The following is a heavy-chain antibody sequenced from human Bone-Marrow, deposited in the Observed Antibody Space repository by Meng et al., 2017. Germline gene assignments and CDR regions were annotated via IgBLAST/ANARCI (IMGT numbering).Heavy chain of an antibody. CDR2: IYHDGST. V-gene: IGHV4-4*02. CDR1: GASISSSHW. J-gene: IGHJ5*02. D-gene: IGHD3-3*01. CDR3: ARAAYDIWSGYAP. Sequence: QVQLQEPGQGLVKPSGTLSLTCAVSGASISSSHWWGWVRQPPGKGLEWIGEIYHDGSTNYTPSLKSRVTISVDKSKNQFSLKLSSVTAADTAVYYCARAAYDIWSGYAPWGQGSLVTVSS.